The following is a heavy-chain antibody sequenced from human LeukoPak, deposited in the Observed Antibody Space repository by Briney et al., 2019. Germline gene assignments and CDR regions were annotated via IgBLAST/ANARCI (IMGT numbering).Heavy chain of an antibody. V-gene: IGHV3-11*04. CDR1: GFTSCDYY. CDR3: ARARDGYNSGAFDI. D-gene: IGHD5-24*01. Sequence: GGSLRLSCAASGFTSCDYYMSWICQAPGKGREWVSHISSSGSTIYYADSVKGRFTISRDNGKNSLYLQINSLRAEDTAVYYCARARDGYNSGAFDIWGQGTMVTVSS. J-gene: IGHJ3*02. CDR2: ISSSGSTI.